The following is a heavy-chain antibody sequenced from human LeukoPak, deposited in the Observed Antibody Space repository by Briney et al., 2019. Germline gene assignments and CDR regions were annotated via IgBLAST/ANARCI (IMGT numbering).Heavy chain of an antibody. V-gene: IGHV4-59*08. Sequence: SETLSLTCTVSGGSISSYYWSWIRQPPGKGLEWIGYIYYGGSTNYNPSLKSRVTISVDTSKNQFSLKLSSVTAADTAVYYCARIVAVAGPTYAFDIWGQGTMVTVSS. CDR1: GGSISSYY. D-gene: IGHD6-19*01. CDR2: IYYGGST. J-gene: IGHJ3*02. CDR3: ARIVAVAGPTYAFDI.